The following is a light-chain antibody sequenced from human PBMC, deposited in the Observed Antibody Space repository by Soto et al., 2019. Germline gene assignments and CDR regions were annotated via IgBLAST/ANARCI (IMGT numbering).Light chain of an antibody. CDR1: QSVSNNY. Sequence: EVVLTQSPGTLSLSPGERATLSCRASQSVSNNYLAWYQQKPGQAPRRLIYGASSRVTGIPDRFSGSGSGTDFTLTISRLEPEDFAVYYCQQYSTSPTFGEGTRLAIK. CDR3: QQYSTSPT. J-gene: IGKJ5*01. V-gene: IGKV3-20*01. CDR2: GAS.